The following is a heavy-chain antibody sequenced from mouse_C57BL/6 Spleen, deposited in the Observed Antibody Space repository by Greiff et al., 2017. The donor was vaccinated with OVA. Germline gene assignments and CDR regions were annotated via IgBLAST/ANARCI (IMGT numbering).Heavy chain of an antibody. D-gene: IGHD1-1*01. Sequence: VQLQQSGAELVRPGTSVKVSCKASGYAFTNYLIEWVKQRPGQGLEWIGVINPGSGGPNYNEKFKGKATLTADKSSSPAYMQLSSLTSEDSAVYFCARGTYGSSYGDYWGQGTTLTVSS. V-gene: IGHV1-54*01. CDR1: GYAFTNYL. J-gene: IGHJ2*01. CDR3: ARGTYGSSYGDY. CDR2: INPGSGGP.